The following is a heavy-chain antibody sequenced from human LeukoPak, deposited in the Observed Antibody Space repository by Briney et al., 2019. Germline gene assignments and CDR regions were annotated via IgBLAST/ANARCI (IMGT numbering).Heavy chain of an antibody. CDR1: GYTFTSYA. J-gene: IGHJ3*02. D-gene: IGHD3-22*01. CDR2: INAGNGNT. V-gene: IGHV1-3*01. Sequence: ASVKVSCTASGYTFTSYAMNWVRQAPGQRLEWMGWINAGNGNTKYSQKFQGRVTITRDTSASTAYMELSSLRSEDTAVYYCASRNPYYYDSSGYYYEAFDIWGQGTMVTVSS. CDR3: ASRNPYYYDSSGYYYEAFDI.